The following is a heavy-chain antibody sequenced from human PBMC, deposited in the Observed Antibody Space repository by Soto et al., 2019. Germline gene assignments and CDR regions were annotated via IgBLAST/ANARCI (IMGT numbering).Heavy chain of an antibody. V-gene: IGHV4-31*03. CDR2: IYYSGST. CDR3: ARSSSSPPYYFDY. CDR1: GGSISSGGYY. Sequence: SETLSLTCTVSGGSISSGGYYWSWIRQHPGKGLEWIGYIYYSGSTYYNPSLKSRVTISVDTSKNQFSLKLSSVTAADTAVYYCARSSSSPPYYFDYWGQGTLVTVSS. J-gene: IGHJ4*02. D-gene: IGHD6-6*01.